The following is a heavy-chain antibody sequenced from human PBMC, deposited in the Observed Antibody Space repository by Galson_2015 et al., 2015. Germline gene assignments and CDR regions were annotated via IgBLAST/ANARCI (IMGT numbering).Heavy chain of an antibody. CDR3: ARVSDFWSGYSTGYYYYMDV. V-gene: IGHV1-69*06. Sequence: SCKASGGTFSSYAISWVRQAPGQGLEWMGGIIPIFGTANYAQKFQGRVTITADKSTSTAYIELSSLRSEDTAVYYCARVSDFWSGYSTGYYYYMDVWGKGTTVTVSS. D-gene: IGHD3-3*01. J-gene: IGHJ6*03. CDR2: IIPIFGTA. CDR1: GGTFSSYA.